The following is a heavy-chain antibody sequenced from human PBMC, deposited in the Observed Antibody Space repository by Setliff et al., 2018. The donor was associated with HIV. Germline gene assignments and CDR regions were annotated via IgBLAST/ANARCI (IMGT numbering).Heavy chain of an antibody. D-gene: IGHD2-15*01. J-gene: IGHJ3*02. Sequence: PSETLSLTCTVSGGSISSGDYYWSWIRQPAGKGLEWIGRIYTSGSTNYNPSLKSRVTMSVDTSKNQFSLKLSSVTAADTAVYYCARNPCSGGSCPDAFDIWGQGTMVTVSS. CDR1: GGSISSGDYY. V-gene: IGHV4-61*02. CDR2: IYTSGST. CDR3: ARNPCSGGSCPDAFDI.